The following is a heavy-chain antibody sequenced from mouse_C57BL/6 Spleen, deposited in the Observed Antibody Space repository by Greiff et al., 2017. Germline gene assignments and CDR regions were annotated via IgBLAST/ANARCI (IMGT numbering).Heavy chain of an antibody. J-gene: IGHJ3*01. D-gene: IGHD2-12*01. Sequence: QVQLQQSGAELVKPGASVKISCTASGFTFTSYWMHWVKQRPGQGLEWIGQIDPGDGDTKYTGKFKGKATMTADKSSSTAYMQLSSLTSEDSAVXCCAMFCYNCFAYWGQGTLLTVAA. CDR3: AMFCYNCFAY. V-gene: IGHV1-80*01. CDR2: IDPGDGDT. CDR1: GFTFTSYW.